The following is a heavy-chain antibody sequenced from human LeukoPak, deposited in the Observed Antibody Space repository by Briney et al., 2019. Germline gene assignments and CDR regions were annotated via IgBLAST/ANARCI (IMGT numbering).Heavy chain of an antibody. CDR1: GFTFSSYS. V-gene: IGHV3-48*01. CDR3: AKDQGTRSFGY. J-gene: IGHJ4*02. CDR2: ISSSGSTI. Sequence: GGSLRLSCAASGFTFSSYSMNWVRQAPGRGLEWVSYISSSGSTIYHADSVKGRFTISRDNSKNTLYLQMNSLRAEDTAVYYCAKDQGTRSFGYWGQGTLVTVSS. D-gene: IGHD1-7*01.